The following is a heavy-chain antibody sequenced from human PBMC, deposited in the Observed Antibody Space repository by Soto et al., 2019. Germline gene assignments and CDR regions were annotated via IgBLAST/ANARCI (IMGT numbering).Heavy chain of an antibody. CDR2: IIPIFGTA. J-gene: IGHJ5*02. Sequence: SVKVSCKASGGTFSSYAISWVRQAGGQGREWMGGIIPIFGTANYAQKFQGRVTITADESTSTAYMELSSLRSEDTAVYYCARDKYEYYDYVWGSYPKDRWFDPWGQGTLVTVSS. D-gene: IGHD3-16*02. V-gene: IGHV1-69*13. CDR3: ARDKYEYYDYVWGSYPKDRWFDP. CDR1: GGTFSSYA.